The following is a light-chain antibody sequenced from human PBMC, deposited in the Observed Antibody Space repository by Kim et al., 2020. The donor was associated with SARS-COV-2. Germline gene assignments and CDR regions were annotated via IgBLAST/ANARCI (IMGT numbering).Light chain of an antibody. J-gene: IGLJ1*01. Sequence: SYELTQPPSVSVAPGKTARITCGGNNIGSKSVHWYQQKPGQAPVLVIYYDSDRPSGIPERFSGSNSGNTATLTISRVEAGDEADYHCQVWDSSSDHQVFG. CDR3: QVWDSSSDHQV. CDR2: YDS. CDR1: NIGSKS. V-gene: IGLV3-21*04.